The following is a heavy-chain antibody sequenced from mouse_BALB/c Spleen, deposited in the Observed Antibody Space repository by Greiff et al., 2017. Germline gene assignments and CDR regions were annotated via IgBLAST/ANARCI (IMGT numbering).Heavy chain of an antibody. CDR2: ISSGGSYT. CDR3: ARHGGNYSY. CDR1: GFTFSSYG. D-gene: IGHD1-1*02. V-gene: IGHV5-6*01. Sequence: EVKLVESGGDLVKPGGSLKLSCAASGFTFSSYGMSWVRQTPDKRLEWVATISSGGSYTYYPDSVKGRFTISRDNAKNTLYLQMSSLKSEDTAMYYCARHGGNYSYGGQGTTLTVSS. J-gene: IGHJ2*01.